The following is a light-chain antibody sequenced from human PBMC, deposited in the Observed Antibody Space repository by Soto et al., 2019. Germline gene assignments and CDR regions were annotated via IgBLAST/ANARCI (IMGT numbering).Light chain of an antibody. CDR2: GAS. J-gene: IGKJ5*01. CDR3: QQYGNSPVT. CDR1: QSVSNKY. Sequence: ILLTQSPGTLSLSPGDRVTLSCRASQSVSNKYLAWYQQKHGQAXRILIYGASSRATGIPDRFSGSGSGTDLTITISRLEPEDFAVYYCQQYGNSPVTFGQGARLEI. V-gene: IGKV3-20*01.